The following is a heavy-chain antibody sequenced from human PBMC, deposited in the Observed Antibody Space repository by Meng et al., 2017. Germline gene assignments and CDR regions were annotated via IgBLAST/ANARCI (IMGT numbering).Heavy chain of an antibody. J-gene: IGHJ3*02. CDR1: GFTFDDYT. D-gene: IGHD7-27*01. CDR3: AAQKSRITGDDAFDI. Sequence: GGSLRLSCAASGFTFDDYTMHWVRQAPGKGLEWVSLISWDGGSTYYADSVKGRCTIARDNSNNSLYLQMNSLRTEDTALYYCAAQKSRITGDDAFDIWGQGTMVTVSS. V-gene: IGHV3-43*01. CDR2: ISWDGGST.